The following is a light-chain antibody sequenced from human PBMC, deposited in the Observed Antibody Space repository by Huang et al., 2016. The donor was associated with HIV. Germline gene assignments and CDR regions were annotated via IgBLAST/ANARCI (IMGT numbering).Light chain of an antibody. Sequence: AIRITQSPSSLSASTGDKVSITCRASQDINTYLAWYQQKPGKPPSLLIYATSTLQSGVPSRFSGSGSGTDFTLTITHLQSEDFATYYCQQYYSFPLTFGQGTKVEIK. CDR2: ATS. CDR1: QDINTY. J-gene: IGKJ1*01. CDR3: QQYYSFPLT. V-gene: IGKV1-8*01.